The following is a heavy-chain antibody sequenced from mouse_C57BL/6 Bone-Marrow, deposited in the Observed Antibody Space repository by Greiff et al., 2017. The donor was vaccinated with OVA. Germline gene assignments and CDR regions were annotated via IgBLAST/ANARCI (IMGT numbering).Heavy chain of an antibody. J-gene: IGHJ4*01. Sequence: VQVVESGPELVKPGASVKISCKASGYTFTDYYINWVKQRPGQGLEWIGWIFPGSGSTYYNEKFKGKATLTVDKSSSTAYMLLSSLTSEDSAVYFCARRVWLGYYAMDYWGQGTSVTVSS. D-gene: IGHD2-10*02. CDR3: ARRVWLGYYAMDY. CDR1: GYTFTDYY. CDR2: IFPGSGST. V-gene: IGHV1-75*01.